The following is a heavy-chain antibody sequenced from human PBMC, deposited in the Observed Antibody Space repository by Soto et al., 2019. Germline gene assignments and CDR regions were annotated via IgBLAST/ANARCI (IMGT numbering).Heavy chain of an antibody. D-gene: IGHD3-16*02. J-gene: IGHJ3*02. CDR1: GYTFTSYG. CDR2: ISAYNGNT. Sequence: GASVKVSCKASGYTFTSYGISWVRQAPGQGLEWMGWISAYNGNTNYAQELQGRVTMTTDTSTSTAYMELRSLRSDDTAVYYCARVLPQGYDYIWGSYRDAFDIWGQGTMVTVSS. V-gene: IGHV1-18*01. CDR3: ARVLPQGYDYIWGSYRDAFDI.